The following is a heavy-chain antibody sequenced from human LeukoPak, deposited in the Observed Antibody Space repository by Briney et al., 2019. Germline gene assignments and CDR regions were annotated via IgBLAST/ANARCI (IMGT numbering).Heavy chain of an antibody. V-gene: IGHV4-39*07. CDR3: ARGYLKRPRGASRGAWNSPPSDY. CDR2: INHSGST. J-gene: IGHJ4*02. CDR1: GGSISSGGYS. Sequence: SETLSLTCTVSGGSISSGGYSWSWIRQPPGKGLEWIGEINHSGSTNYNPSLKSRVTISVDTSKNQFSLKLSSVTAADTAVYYCARGYLKRPRGASRGAWNSPPSDYWGQGTLVTVSS. D-gene: IGHD1-26*01.